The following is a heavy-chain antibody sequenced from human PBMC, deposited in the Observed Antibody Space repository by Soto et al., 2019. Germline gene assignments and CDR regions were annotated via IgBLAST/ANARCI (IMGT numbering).Heavy chain of an antibody. CDR3: AGTPPTFKKLGIGALDYYYMDV. CDR2: IYYSGST. V-gene: IGHV4-59*08. J-gene: IGHJ6*03. D-gene: IGHD7-27*01. Sequence: LSETLSLTCTVSGGSISSYYWSWIRQPPGKGLEWIGYIYYSGSTNYNPSLKSRVTISVDTSKNQFSLKLSSVTAADTAVYYCAGTPPTFKKLGIGALDYYYMDVWGKGTTVTVSS. CDR1: GGSISSYY.